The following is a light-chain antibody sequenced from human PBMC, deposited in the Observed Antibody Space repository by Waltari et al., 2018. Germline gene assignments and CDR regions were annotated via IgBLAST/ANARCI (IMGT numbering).Light chain of an antibody. CDR2: GAS. J-gene: IGKJ4*01. CDR3: QQRSNWPLT. V-gene: IGKV3-11*01. CDR1: QSVSSY. Sequence: EIVLTQSPDTLSLSPGERATLSCRASQSVSSYLAWYHQKRGQAPRLLIYGASNRATGIPARFSGSVSGTDFTLTISTLEPEDFAVYYCQQRSNWPLTFGGGTKVEIK.